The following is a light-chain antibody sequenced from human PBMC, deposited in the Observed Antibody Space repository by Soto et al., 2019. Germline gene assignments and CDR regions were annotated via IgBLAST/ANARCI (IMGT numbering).Light chain of an antibody. CDR1: SSNIGSNT. J-gene: IGLJ1*01. Sequence: QSVLTQPPSGYWTPRQRVTISCYGNSSNIGSNTVNWYQQLPGTAPKLLIYSNNQRPSGVPDRFSGSKSGTSASLAISGLQSEYEADYYCAAWDDSLNVLYVFGTGTKVTVL. CDR3: AAWDDSLNVLYV. CDR2: SNN. V-gene: IGLV1-44*01.